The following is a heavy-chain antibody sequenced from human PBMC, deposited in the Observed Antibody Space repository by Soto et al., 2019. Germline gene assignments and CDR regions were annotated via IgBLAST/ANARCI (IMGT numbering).Heavy chain of an antibody. CDR2: IYYSGST. Sequence: TLSLTCTVSGGSISSGGYYWSWIRQHPGKGLEWIGYIYYSGSTYYNPSLKSRVTISVDTSKNQFSLKLSSVTAADTAVYYCARDRSLMYSSSWLRPYCMVVSGQGTTLTVSS. V-gene: IGHV4-31*03. CDR3: ARDRSLMYSSSWLRPYCMVV. CDR1: GGSISSGGYY. J-gene: IGHJ6*02. D-gene: IGHD6-13*01.